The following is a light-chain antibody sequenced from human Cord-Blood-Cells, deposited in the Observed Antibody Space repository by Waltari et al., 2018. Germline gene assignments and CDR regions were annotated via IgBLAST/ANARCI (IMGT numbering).Light chain of an antibody. CDR3: CSYAGSSTWV. J-gene: IGLJ3*02. V-gene: IGLV2-23*01. Sequence: QSALTQPASVSGPPGQSITISCTGPSSVVGGFNLVSWYQQHPGKAPKLMIYEGSKRPSGVSNRFSGSKSGNTASLTISGLQAEDEADYYCCSYAGSSTWVFGGGTKLTVL. CDR1: SSVVGGFNL. CDR2: EGS.